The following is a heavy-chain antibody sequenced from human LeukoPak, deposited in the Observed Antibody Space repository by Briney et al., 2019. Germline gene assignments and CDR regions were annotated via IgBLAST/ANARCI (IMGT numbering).Heavy chain of an antibody. V-gene: IGHV3-33*01. CDR1: GFTFSSYG. CDR2: IWYDGRNK. D-gene: IGHD6-13*01. CDR3: ARDDLYSSSWPDY. Sequence: GGSLRLSCAASGFTFSSYGMHWVRQAPGKGLEGVAVIWYDGRNKYYADSVKGRFTISRDNSKNTLYLQMNSLRAEDTAVYYCARDDLYSSSWPDYWGQETLVTVSS. J-gene: IGHJ4*02.